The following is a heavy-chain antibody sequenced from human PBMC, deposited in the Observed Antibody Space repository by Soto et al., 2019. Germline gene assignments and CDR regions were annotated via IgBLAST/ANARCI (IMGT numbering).Heavy chain of an antibody. V-gene: IGHV1-18*01. Sequence: GASVKVSCKASGYTFASYGIRWVRQAPGQGLERMGWISAYNGNTNYAQKLQGRVTMTTDTSTSTAYMELRSLRSDDTAVYYCARGTNIVATALSPDAFDIWGQGTIVTVSS. D-gene: IGHD5-12*01. CDR3: ARGTNIVATALSPDAFDI. J-gene: IGHJ3*02. CDR2: ISAYNGNT. CDR1: GYTFASYG.